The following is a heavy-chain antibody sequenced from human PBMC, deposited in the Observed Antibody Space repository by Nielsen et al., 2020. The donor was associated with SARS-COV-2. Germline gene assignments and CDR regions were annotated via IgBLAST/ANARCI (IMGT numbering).Heavy chain of an antibody. V-gene: IGHV3-9*01. D-gene: IGHD3-10*01. Sequence: GGSLRLSCAASGFTFDDYAMHWVRQAPGKGLEWVSGISWNSGSIGYADSVKGRFTISRDNAKNSLYLQMNSLRAEDTALYYCAKAEYYYGSGSLNSWGQGTLVTVSS. J-gene: IGHJ4*02. CDR1: GFTFDDYA. CDR3: AKAEYYYGSGSLNS. CDR2: ISWNSGSI.